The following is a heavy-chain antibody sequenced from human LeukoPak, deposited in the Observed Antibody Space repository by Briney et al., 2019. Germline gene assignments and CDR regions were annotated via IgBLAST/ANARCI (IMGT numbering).Heavy chain of an antibody. J-gene: IGHJ6*02. CDR1: GFTFSSYS. CDR3: ARDSGSGSYFTFCMDV. Sequence: GGSLRLSCAASGFTFSSYSMNWVRQAPGKGLEWVSSISSSSSYIYYADSVKGRFTNSRDNAKNSLYLQMSSLRAEDTAVYYCARDSGSGSYFTFCMDVWGQGTTVTVSS. V-gene: IGHV3-21*01. D-gene: IGHD1-26*01. CDR2: ISSSSSYI.